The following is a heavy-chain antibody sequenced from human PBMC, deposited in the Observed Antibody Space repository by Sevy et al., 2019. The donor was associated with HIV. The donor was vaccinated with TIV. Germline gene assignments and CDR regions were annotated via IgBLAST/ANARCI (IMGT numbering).Heavy chain of an antibody. CDR2: ISSSSSYI. J-gene: IGHJ4*02. CDR3: ARDQWLVLGYWFDY. D-gene: IGHD6-19*01. Sequence: GGSLRLSCAASGFTFSSYSMNWVRKAPGKGLEWVSSISSSSSYIYYADSVKGRFTISRDNAKNSLYLQMNSLRAEDTAVYYCARDQWLVLGYWFDYWGQGTLVTVSS. CDR1: GFTFSSYS. V-gene: IGHV3-21*01.